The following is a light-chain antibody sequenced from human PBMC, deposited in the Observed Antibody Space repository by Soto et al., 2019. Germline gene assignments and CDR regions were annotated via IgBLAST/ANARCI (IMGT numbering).Light chain of an antibody. CDR1: QSVGSY. V-gene: IGKV3-11*01. CDR2: DAS. Sequence: EIVLTQSPATLSLSPGERANLSCRASQSVGSYLAWYQQKPGQAPRLLVYDASTSAPGIPARFSGSGSGTDFTLSISSLEPEDFAVYFCQQRGDWPLTFGGGTKVEIK. J-gene: IGKJ4*01. CDR3: QQRGDWPLT.